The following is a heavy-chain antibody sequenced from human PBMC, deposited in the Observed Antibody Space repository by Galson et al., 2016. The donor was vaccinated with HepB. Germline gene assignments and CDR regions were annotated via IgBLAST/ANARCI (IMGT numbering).Heavy chain of an antibody. CDR3: ARGLGAAGLFDY. CDR1: GGSISSGGYY. Sequence: TLSLTCTVSGGSISSGGYYWTWIRQHPGKGLEWIGYIYYIGSTYYNPSLKSRVTISVDTSKNQFSLKLSSVTAADTAVYFCARGLGAAGLFDYWGQGTLVIVSS. CDR2: IYYIGST. D-gene: IGHD6-13*01. V-gene: IGHV4-31*03. J-gene: IGHJ4*02.